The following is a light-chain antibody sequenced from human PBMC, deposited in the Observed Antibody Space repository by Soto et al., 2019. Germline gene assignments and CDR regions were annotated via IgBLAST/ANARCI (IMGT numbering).Light chain of an antibody. CDR1: SRDVGNYNY. Sequence: QPVLTQPASVSGSPGQSITISCTGTSRDVGNYNYVSWYQHHPGKAPKLMIYEVSNRPSGVSNRFSGSKSGNTASLTISGLQAEDEADYYCNSYATTTWVFGGGTKLTVL. CDR3: NSYATTTWV. J-gene: IGLJ3*02. CDR2: EVS. V-gene: IGLV2-14*01.